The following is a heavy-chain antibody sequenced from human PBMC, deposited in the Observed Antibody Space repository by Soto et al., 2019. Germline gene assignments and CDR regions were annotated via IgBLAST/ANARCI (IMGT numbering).Heavy chain of an antibody. V-gene: IGHV5-51*01. J-gene: IGHJ4*02. CDR2: IYPGDSDT. CDR1: GYSFTIYC. D-gene: IGHD5-18*01. CDR3: ARGPPVTPTYFDY. Sequence: GESLKISCNGSGYSFTIYCSGWVLQMPGKGLDWMGIIYPGDSDTRYSPSFQGQVTISADKSISTAYLQWSSLKASDTAMYYCARGPPVTPTYFDYWGQGTLVTVSS.